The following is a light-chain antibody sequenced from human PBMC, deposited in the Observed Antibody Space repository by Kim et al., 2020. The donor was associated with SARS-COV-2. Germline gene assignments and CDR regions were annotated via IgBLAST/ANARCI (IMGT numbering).Light chain of an antibody. CDR1: QSVSSN. V-gene: IGKV3-15*01. J-gene: IGKJ2*01. CDR2: GAS. CDR3: QQYNDWPYT. Sequence: EIVMTQSPAALSVSPGERATLSCRASQSVSSNLAWYQQKPGQAPRLLIYGASTRATGIPARFSGSGSGTEFTLTIGSLHSEDFAVYFWQQYNDWPYTFGQGTKLEIK.